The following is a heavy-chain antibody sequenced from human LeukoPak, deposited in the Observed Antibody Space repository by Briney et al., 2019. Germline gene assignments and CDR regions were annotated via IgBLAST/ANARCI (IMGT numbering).Heavy chain of an antibody. J-gene: IGHJ6*03. CDR1: GFTFSSYW. CDR2: IKQDGSEK. CDR3: ARSPDSTYYYYYMDV. Sequence: GGSLRLSCAASGFTFSSYWMSWVRQAPGKGLEWVANIKQDGSEKYYVDSVKSRFTISRDNAKNSLYLQMNSLRAEDTAVYYCARSPDSTYYYYYMDVWGKGTTVTVSS. V-gene: IGHV3-7*01. D-gene: IGHD6-13*01.